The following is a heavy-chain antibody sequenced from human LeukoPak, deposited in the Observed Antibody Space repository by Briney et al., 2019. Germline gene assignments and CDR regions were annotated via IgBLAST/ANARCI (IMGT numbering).Heavy chain of an antibody. Sequence: TLSLTCTVSGGSISSGGYYWSWIRQHPGKGLEWIGYIYYSGRTSYNPSLNSRVTISVDTSKNQFSLKLSSVTAADTAVYYCARDSHSFGFDPWGQGTLVTVSS. V-gene: IGHV4-31*03. CDR1: GGSISSGGYY. CDR2: IYYSGRT. J-gene: IGHJ5*02. CDR3: ARDSHSFGFDP. D-gene: IGHD2-21*01.